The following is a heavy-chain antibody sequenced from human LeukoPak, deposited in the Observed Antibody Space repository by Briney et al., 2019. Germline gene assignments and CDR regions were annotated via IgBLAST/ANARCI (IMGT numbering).Heavy chain of an antibody. CDR3: AATYYYDSSGHPIRGSWFDP. J-gene: IGHJ5*02. D-gene: IGHD3-22*01. Sequence: GGSLRLSCAASGFTVSSNYMSWVRQAPGKGLEWVSVIYSGGSTYYADSVKGRFTISRDNSKNTLYLQMNSLRAEDTAVYYCAATYYYDSSGHPIRGSWFDPWGQGTLVTVSS. V-gene: IGHV3-66*01. CDR2: IYSGGST. CDR1: GFTVSSNY.